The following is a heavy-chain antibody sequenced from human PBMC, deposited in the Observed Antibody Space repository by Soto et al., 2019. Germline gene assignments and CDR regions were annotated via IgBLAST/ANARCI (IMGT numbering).Heavy chain of an antibody. D-gene: IGHD2-15*01. Sequence: GGSLRLSCAASGFTFSDHYMDWVRQAPGKGLEWVGRTRNKANNYTTEYAASVKGRFTISRDDSKNSLYLQMNSLKPEDTAVYYCARGGYCGSAICLSYYYGMDVWGQGTTVTVSS. CDR3: ARGGYCGSAICLSYYYGMDV. CDR1: GFTFSDHY. V-gene: IGHV3-72*01. CDR2: TRNKANNYTT. J-gene: IGHJ6*02.